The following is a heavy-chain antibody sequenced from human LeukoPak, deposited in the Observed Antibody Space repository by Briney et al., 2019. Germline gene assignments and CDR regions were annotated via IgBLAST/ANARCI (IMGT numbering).Heavy chain of an antibody. CDR2: ISGNGGDT. V-gene: IGHV3-64*01. D-gene: IGHD2-21*02. J-gene: IGHJ4*02. CDR1: GFTFSGYT. Sequence: PGGSLRLSCAASGFTFSGYTMHWVRQTPGRGLEYASAISGNGGDTYYANSVKGRYTVSRDNSKNTVYLQMASLRPEDMAVYYCAREFTEYCFGSFDSWGQGTLVTVSA. CDR3: AREFTEYCFGSFDS.